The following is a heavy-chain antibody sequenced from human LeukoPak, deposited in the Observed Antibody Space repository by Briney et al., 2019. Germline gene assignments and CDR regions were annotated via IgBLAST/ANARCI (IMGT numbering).Heavy chain of an antibody. J-gene: IGHJ4*02. V-gene: IGHV4-39*01. D-gene: IGHD4-23*01. CDR1: GGSISSSSYY. CDR2: IYYSGST. CDR3: ASEKTTVVTGLDY. Sequence: PSETLSLTCTVSGGSISSSSYYWGWIRQPPGKGLEWIGSIYYSGSTYYNPPLKSRVTISVDTSKNQFSLKLSSVTAADTAVYYCASEKTTVVTGLDYWGQGTLVTVSS.